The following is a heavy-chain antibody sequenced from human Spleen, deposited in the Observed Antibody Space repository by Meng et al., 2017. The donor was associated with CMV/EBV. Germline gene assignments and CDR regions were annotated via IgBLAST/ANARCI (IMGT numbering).Heavy chain of an antibody. Sequence: SVKVSCKASGGTFSSYVISWVRQAPGQGLEWMGGIIPSLGVANYAQKFQGRVTITADTSMSTAYMGLSSLRSEDTAVYYGARVRGIAILGVFTTNDYWGQGTLVTVSS. CDR3: ARVRGIAILGVFTTNDY. V-gene: IGHV1-69*10. D-gene: IGHD3-3*01. J-gene: IGHJ4*02. CDR1: GGTFSSYV. CDR2: IIPSLGVA.